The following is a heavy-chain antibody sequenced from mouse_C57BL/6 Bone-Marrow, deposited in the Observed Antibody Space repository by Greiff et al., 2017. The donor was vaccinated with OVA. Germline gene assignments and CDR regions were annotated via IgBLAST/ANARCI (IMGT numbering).Heavy chain of an antibody. V-gene: IGHV1-55*01. CDR3: AKGYDYDYWYFDV. Sequence: QVHVKQSGAELVKPGASVKMSCKASGYTFTSYWITWVKQRPGQGLEWIGDIYPGSGSTNYNEKFKSKATLTVDTSSSTAYMQLSSLTSEDSAVYYCAKGYDYDYWYFDVWGTGTTVTVSS. CDR2: IYPGSGST. J-gene: IGHJ1*03. CDR1: GYTFTSYW. D-gene: IGHD2-4*01.